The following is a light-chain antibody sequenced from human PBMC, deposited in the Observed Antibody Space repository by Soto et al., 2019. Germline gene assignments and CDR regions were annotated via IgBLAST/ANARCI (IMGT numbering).Light chain of an antibody. J-gene: IGLJ1*01. V-gene: IGLV2-14*01. CDR2: EVT. Sequence: QSALTQPASVSGSPGQSITISCTGTSNDVGGYNFVSWYQQHPDKAPRLMIYEVTNRPSGVSDRFSGSKSGNTASLTISGLQAEDEADYYCTSFTSSHTYVFGTGTKLTVL. CDR1: SNDVGGYNF. CDR3: TSFTSSHTYV.